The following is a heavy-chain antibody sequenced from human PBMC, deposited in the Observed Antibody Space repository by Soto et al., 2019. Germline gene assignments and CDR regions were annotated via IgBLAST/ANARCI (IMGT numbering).Heavy chain of an antibody. CDR3: AKKSSGNSYFYFDY. Sequence: GGSLRLSCAASGFTFSTYAMSWVRQAPGKGLEWVSALTDSGDSTYYADSVKGRFTISRDNSKNTLYLQMNSLRAEDTAVYYCAKKSSGNSYFYFDYWGQGALVTVSS. CDR1: GFTFSTYA. J-gene: IGHJ4*02. CDR2: LTDSGDST. D-gene: IGHD1-26*01. V-gene: IGHV3-23*01.